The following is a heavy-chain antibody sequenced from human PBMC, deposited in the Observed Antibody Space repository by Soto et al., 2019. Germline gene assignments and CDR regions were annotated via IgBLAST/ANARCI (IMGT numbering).Heavy chain of an antibody. V-gene: IGHV4-4*02. D-gene: IGHD3-9*01. Sequence: SETLSLTCAVSGGSISSSNWWSWVRQPPGKGLKWIGEIYHSGSTNYNPSLKSRVTISIDTSKNQFSLQLNSVTAADTSVYYFARAFAIDWYTYYFDYWGQGPLVTVSS. CDR3: ARAFAIDWYTYYFDY. CDR2: IYHSGST. CDR1: GGSISSSNW. J-gene: IGHJ4*02.